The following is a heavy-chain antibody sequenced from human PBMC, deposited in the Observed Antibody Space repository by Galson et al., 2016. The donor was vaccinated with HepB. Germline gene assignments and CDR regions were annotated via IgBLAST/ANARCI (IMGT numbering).Heavy chain of an antibody. J-gene: IGHJ5*02. CDR2: ISGGSSYM. Sequence: SLRLSCAASGFSLSNYTMVWVRQAPGKGLEWVSCISGGSSYMYYRDSVKGRFTISRDNAKNSLYLQMNSLRVEDTAIYYCARDEPAYTSVRFGADWFDPWGQGTLVTVSS. V-gene: IGHV3-21*01. D-gene: IGHD6-25*01. CDR3: ARDEPAYTSVRFGADWFDP. CDR1: GFSLSNYT.